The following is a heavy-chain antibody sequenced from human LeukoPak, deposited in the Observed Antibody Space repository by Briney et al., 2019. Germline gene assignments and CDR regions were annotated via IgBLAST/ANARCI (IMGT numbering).Heavy chain of an antibody. J-gene: IGHJ6*02. CDR3: ARDQTYYDILTGYYTTNYYGMDV. CDR1: GFTFSSYS. Sequence: PGGSLRLSCAASGFTFSSYSMNWVRQAPGKGLEWVSYTSSSSSTIYYADSVKGRFTISRDNAKNSLYLQMNSLRAEDTAVYYCARDQTYYDILTGYYTTNYYGMDVWGQGTTVTVSS. CDR2: TSSSSSTI. D-gene: IGHD3-9*01. V-gene: IGHV3-48*01.